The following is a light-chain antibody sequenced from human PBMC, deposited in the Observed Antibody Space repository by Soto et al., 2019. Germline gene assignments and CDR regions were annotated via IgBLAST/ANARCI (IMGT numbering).Light chain of an antibody. CDR2: DAS. CDR3: QKYNSYRT. V-gene: IGKV1-5*01. CDR1: QSISSW. Sequence: DIQMTQSPSTLSASVGDRVTITCRASQSISSWLAWYQQKPGKAPKRLVYDASSLESGVPSRFSGRGSRAVFTLTMSSQHRDDFAYYYCQKYNSYRTFGQGTKVEIK. J-gene: IGKJ1*01.